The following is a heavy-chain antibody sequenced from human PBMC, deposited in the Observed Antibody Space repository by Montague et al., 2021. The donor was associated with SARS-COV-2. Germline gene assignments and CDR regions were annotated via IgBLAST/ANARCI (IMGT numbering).Heavy chain of an antibody. CDR2: IKQDGSEK. Sequence: SLRLSCAASGFTFSSYWMSWVRQAPGKGLEWVANIKQDGSEKYYVDSVKGRFTISRDNAKNSLYLQMNSLRAEDTAVYYCARDYKPVGRDGYNYGYYDGMDVWGQGTTVTVSS. CDR1: GFTFSSYW. D-gene: IGHD5-24*01. V-gene: IGHV3-7*01. J-gene: IGHJ6*02. CDR3: ARDYKPVGRDGYNYGYYDGMDV.